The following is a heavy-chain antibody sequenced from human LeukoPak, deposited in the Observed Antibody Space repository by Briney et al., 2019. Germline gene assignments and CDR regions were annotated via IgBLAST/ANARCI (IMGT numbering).Heavy chain of an antibody. J-gene: IGHJ4*02. CDR1: GFSFRDYW. CDR3: ARCQYNSSPDI. V-gene: IGHV3-11*03. D-gene: IGHD1-14*01. CDR2: ISGGSDHT. Sequence: GGSLRLSCAASGFSFRDYWVSWMRQAPGKGLEWVSYISGGSDHTNYADSVKGRFTTSRDNAKNSLYLQMNSLTDEDTAVYYCARCQYNSSPDIWGQGTLVTVSS.